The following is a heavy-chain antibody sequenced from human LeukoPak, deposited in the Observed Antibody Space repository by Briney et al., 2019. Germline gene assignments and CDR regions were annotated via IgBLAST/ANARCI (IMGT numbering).Heavy chain of an antibody. CDR3: ARETEKTLYSDFWSGYYTPAAFDI. J-gene: IGHJ3*02. D-gene: IGHD3-3*01. CDR1: AYSFTSYG. Sequence: GASVKVSCKTSAYSFTSYGSNWVRQGPGQGLEWMGRISACNGNTNYAQKLQGRVTMTRDTSTSTVYMELSSLRSEDTAVYYCARETEKTLYSDFWSGYYTPAAFDIWGQGTMVTVSS. CDR2: ISACNGNT. V-gene: IGHV1-18*01.